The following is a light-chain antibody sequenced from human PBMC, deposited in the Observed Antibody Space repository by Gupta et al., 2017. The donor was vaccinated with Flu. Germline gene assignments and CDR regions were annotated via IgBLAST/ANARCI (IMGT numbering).Light chain of an antibody. V-gene: IGLV10-54*04. J-gene: IGLJ3*02. Sequence: TATLTCAGNSNHVGIQGAAWLQQHQGHPPKLLSYRNNNRPSGISERFSTSRSGNTASLTITGLQPEDEADYYCSAWDNSLSTVVFGGGAKLTVL. CDR3: SAWDNSLSTVV. CDR2: RNN. CDR1: SNHVGIQG.